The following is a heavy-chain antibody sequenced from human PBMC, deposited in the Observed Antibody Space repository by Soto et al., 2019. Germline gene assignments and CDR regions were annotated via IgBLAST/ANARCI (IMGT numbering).Heavy chain of an antibody. D-gene: IGHD3-22*01. CDR1: GFTVSSNY. J-gene: IGHJ4*02. Sequence: VGSLRLSCAASGFTVSSNYMSWVRQAPGKGLEWVSVIYSGGSTYYADSVKGRFTISRDNSKNTLYLQMNSLRAEDTAVYYCARGGFNYYDSSGYYYDYWGQGTLVTVSS. CDR2: IYSGGST. CDR3: ARGGFNYYDSSGYYYDY. V-gene: IGHV3-53*01.